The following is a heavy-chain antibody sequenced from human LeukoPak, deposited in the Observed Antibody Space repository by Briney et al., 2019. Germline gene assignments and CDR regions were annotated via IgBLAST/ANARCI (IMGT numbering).Heavy chain of an antibody. J-gene: IGHJ4*02. CDR1: GFTFRNYW. D-gene: IGHD3-10*01. Sequence: GGSLRLSCAASGFTFRNYWMTWVRQAPGKGLEWVAKIKQDGSEKNCVDSVKGRFTISRDNAKNSLYLEMNSLKTEDTGVYYCTTDQSPMEWGQGTLVTVSS. V-gene: IGHV3-7*03. CDR2: IKQDGSEK. CDR3: TTDQSPME.